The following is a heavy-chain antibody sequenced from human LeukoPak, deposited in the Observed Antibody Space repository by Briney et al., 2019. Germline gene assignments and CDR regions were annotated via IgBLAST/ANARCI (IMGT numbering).Heavy chain of an antibody. Sequence: PGGSLRLSCAASGFTFDDYAMHWVRQAPGKGLEWVSGISWNSGSIGYADSVKGRSTISRDNSKNTLYLQMNSLRAEDTAVFYCAKDSSVFHYDSRNLDYWGQGTLVTVSS. D-gene: IGHD3-22*01. J-gene: IGHJ4*02. CDR1: GFTFDDYA. CDR2: ISWNSGSI. CDR3: AKDSSVFHYDSRNLDY. V-gene: IGHV3-9*01.